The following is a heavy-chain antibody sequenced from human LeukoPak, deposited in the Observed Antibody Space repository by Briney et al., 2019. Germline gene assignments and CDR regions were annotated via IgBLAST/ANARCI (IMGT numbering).Heavy chain of an antibody. J-gene: IGHJ4*02. CDR2: INHSGST. D-gene: IGHD6-19*01. Sequence: SETLSLTCAVYGGSFSGYYWSWIRQPPGKGLEWIGEINHSGSTNYNPSLKSRATISVDTSKNQFSRKLSSVTAADTAVYYCARCPMRDSSGSRDFDYWGQGTLVTVSS. CDR1: GGSFSGYY. V-gene: IGHV4-34*01. CDR3: ARCPMRDSSGSRDFDY.